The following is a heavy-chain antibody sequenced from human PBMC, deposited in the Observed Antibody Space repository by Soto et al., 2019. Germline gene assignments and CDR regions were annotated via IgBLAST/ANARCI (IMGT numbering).Heavy chain of an antibody. V-gene: IGHV1-3*01. CDR3: ARDHGGSGWSMAIGGAFDI. CDR2: INAGNGNT. Sequence: GASVKVSCKASGYTFTSYAMHWVRQAPGQRLDWMGWINAGNGNTKYSQKFQGRVTITRDTSAGTAYMELSSLRSEDTAVYYCARDHGGSGWSMAIGGAFDIWGQGTMVTVSS. J-gene: IGHJ3*02. D-gene: IGHD6-19*01. CDR1: GYTFTSYA.